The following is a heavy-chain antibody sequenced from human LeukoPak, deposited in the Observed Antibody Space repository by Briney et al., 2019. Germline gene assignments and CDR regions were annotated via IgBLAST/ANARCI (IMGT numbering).Heavy chain of an antibody. V-gene: IGHV4-59*01. J-gene: IGHJ6*02. Sequence: SETLSLTCTVSGGSISHYYWSWIRQSPGKGLEWIGYIYYGGTTNYNPSLKCRVTISVDTSRNQFSLQLRSVTAADTAVYYCAREDPQTTVPEGMDVWGQGTTVIVSS. CDR2: IYYGGTT. CDR1: GGSISHYY. D-gene: IGHD4-17*01. CDR3: AREDPQTTVPEGMDV.